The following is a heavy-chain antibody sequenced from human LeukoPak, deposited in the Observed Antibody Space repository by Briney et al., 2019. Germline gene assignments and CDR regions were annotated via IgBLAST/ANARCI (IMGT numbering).Heavy chain of an antibody. D-gene: IGHD7-27*01. Sequence: SETLSLTCTVSGYSISSGYYWGWIRQPPGKGLEWIGSIYHSGSTYYNPSLKSRVTISVDTSKNQFSLNLSSVTAADTAVYYCASRKLGNDYWGQGTLVTVSS. CDR3: ASRKLGNDY. J-gene: IGHJ4*02. CDR1: GYSISSGYY. V-gene: IGHV4-38-2*02. CDR2: IYHSGST.